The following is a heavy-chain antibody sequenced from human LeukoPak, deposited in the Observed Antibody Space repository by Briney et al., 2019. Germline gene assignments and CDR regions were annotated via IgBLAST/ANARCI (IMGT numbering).Heavy chain of an antibody. D-gene: IGHD3-3*01. CDR2: IYTSGST. Sequence: SETLSLTCTVSGGSISSYYWSWIRQTAGKGLEWIGRIYTSGSTNYNPSLKSRVTMSVDTSKNQFSLKLSSVTAADTAVYYCARTGYYDFSYYYYYMDVWGKGTTVTVSS. J-gene: IGHJ6*03. CDR3: ARTGYYDFSYYYYYMDV. CDR1: GGSISSYY. V-gene: IGHV4-4*07.